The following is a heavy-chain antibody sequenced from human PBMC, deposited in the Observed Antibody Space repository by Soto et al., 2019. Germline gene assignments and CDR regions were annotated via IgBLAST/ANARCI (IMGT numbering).Heavy chain of an antibody. Sequence: GGSLRLSCAASGFAVSSYAMHWVRQVPGKGLEWVAVISYDGSNQYYADSVKGRFPISRDNSKNTLFLQMNSLRAEDTAVYYCARGGYYDSSGYSWGAFDIWGQGTMVTVSS. D-gene: IGHD3-22*01. CDR1: GFAVSSYA. CDR3: ARGGYYDSSGYSWGAFDI. J-gene: IGHJ3*02. CDR2: ISYDGSNQ. V-gene: IGHV3-30-3*01.